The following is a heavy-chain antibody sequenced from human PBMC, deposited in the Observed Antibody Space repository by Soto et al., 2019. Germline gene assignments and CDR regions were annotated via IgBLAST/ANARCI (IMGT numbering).Heavy chain of an antibody. Sequence: ASVKVSCKASGYTFTSYDINWVRQATGQGLEWMGWMNPNSGNTGYAQKFQGRVTMTRNTSISTAYMELRSLRAEDTAVYYCARDHNWEYYCSYGMDVWGQGTTVTVSS. CDR2: MNPNSGNT. CDR3: ARDHNWEYYCSYGMDV. CDR1: GYTFTSYD. J-gene: IGHJ6*02. D-gene: IGHD1-20*01. V-gene: IGHV1-8*01.